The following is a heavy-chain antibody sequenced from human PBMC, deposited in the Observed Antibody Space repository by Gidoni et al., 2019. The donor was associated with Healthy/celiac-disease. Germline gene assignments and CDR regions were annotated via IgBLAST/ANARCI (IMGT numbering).Heavy chain of an antibody. CDR2: FDPEDGAT. CDR1: GYTLTELS. V-gene: IGHV1-24*01. J-gene: IGHJ3*02. D-gene: IGHD6-19*01. CDR3: ATGFGGGQWLQTDAFDI. Sequence: QVQLVQSGAEVKKPGASVKVSCKVSGYTLTELSMHWVRQAPGKGLEWMGGFDPEDGATIYAQKFQGRVTMTEDTSTDTAYMELSSLRSEDTAVYYCATGFGGGQWLQTDAFDIWGQGTMVTVSS.